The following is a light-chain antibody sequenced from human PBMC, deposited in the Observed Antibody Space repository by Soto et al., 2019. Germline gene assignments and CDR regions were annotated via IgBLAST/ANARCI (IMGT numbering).Light chain of an antibody. V-gene: IGLV2-11*01. Sequence: QSALTQPRSVSGSPGQSVTISCTGTSSDVGAYKYVSWYQQHPGKAPKLMIYDVSKRPSGVPDRFSGSKSGNTASLTISGVQTEDEADYYCSTYADSYTVIFGGGTQLTVL. CDR2: DVS. CDR1: SSDVGAYKY. J-gene: IGLJ2*01. CDR3: STYADSYTVI.